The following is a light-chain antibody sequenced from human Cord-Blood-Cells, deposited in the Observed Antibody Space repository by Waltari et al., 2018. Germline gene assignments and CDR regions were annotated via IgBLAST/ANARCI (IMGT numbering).Light chain of an antibody. J-gene: IGLJ2*01. V-gene: IGLV2-8*01. CDR2: QVS. CDR1: SSDLGGYNY. Sequence: QSALTQPPSASGSPGQSVTISCTGTSSDLGGYNYVPWYQQHPGKSPKLIIYQVSKRPSGVPDRFSGSKSGNTASLTVSGLQAEDEADYYCSSYAGSNNLVFGGGTKLTVL. CDR3: SSYAGSNNLV.